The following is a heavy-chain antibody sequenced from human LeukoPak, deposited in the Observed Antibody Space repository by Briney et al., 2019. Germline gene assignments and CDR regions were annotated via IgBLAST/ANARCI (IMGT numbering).Heavy chain of an antibody. CDR1: GFTFSSYS. CDR3: AREGTDCSSTSCSEQVDY. CDR2: ISSSSSYI. Sequence: KSGGSLRLSCAASGFTFSSYSMNWVRQAPGKGLEWVSSISSSSSYIYYADSVKGRFTISRDNAKNSLYLQMNSLRAEDTAVYYCAREGTDCSSTSCSEQVDYWGQGTLVTVSS. V-gene: IGHV3-21*01. J-gene: IGHJ4*02. D-gene: IGHD2-2*01.